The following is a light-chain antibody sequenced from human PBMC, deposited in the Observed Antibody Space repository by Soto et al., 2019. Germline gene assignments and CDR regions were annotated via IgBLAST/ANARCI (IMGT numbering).Light chain of an antibody. CDR2: GAS. CDR3: KQYGRSPWT. V-gene: IGKV3-20*01. J-gene: IGKJ1*01. Sequence: ELVLPQSPGTVSLSPGARAPLSCRGSQTVSSNYVAWFQQKSGQAPRLLIYGASSRATGIPDRFSGSGSGTDFTLTISGLEPEDFAVYYCKQYGRSPWTVGQGTKVGIK. CDR1: QTVSSNY.